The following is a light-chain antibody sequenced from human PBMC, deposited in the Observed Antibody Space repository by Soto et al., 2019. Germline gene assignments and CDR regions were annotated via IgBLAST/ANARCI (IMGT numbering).Light chain of an antibody. CDR2: EVS. Sequence: QSALTQPPSASGSLGQSVTISCTGTSSDVGGYNYVSWYQQHPGKAPKLIIYEVSKRPSGVPDRFSGSKSGNTASLTVSGLQAEDEADYYCSSYAGTNNYVFGTGTKLTVL. CDR3: SSYAGTNNYV. CDR1: SSDVGGYNY. V-gene: IGLV2-8*01. J-gene: IGLJ1*01.